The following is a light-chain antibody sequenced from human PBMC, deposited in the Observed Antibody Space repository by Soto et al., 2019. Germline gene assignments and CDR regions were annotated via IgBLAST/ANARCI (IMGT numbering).Light chain of an antibody. J-gene: IGKJ4*01. Sequence: EIVMTQSPATLSVSPGERATLSCRASQSVSLNLAWYQQKPGQAPRLLMYRASTRATGIPARFSGSGSGTEFTLNISSLQSEDFAVYYCQQYTDWPLTFGGGTRVEIK. V-gene: IGKV3-15*01. CDR1: QSVSLN. CDR3: QQYTDWPLT. CDR2: RAS.